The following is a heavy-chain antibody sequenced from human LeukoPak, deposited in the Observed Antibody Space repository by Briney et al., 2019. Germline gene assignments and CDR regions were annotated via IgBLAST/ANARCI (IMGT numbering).Heavy chain of an antibody. V-gene: IGHV3-11*01. J-gene: IGHJ4*02. D-gene: IGHD3-22*01. CDR2: ISSSGNTI. CDR1: GFSFSDYY. Sequence: GGSLRLSCAASGFSFSDYYMSWIRQAPGKGLECVSYISSSGNTIYYADSVKGRFTISRDNAKNSLYLQMNSLRAEDTAVYYCARDQYYYDSSAPPLYWGQGTLVTVSS. CDR3: ARDQYYYDSSAPPLY.